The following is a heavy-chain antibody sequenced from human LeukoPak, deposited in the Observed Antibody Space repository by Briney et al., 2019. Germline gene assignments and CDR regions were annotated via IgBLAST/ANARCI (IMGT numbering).Heavy chain of an antibody. V-gene: IGHV1-2*02. J-gene: IGHJ4*02. CDR2: TNPNSGGT. D-gene: IGHD4-17*01. CDR3: ARGPLMTTVTTFTY. Sequence: ASVKVSCKASGYTFTGYYMHWVRQAPGQGLGWMGWTNPNSGGTDYAQKFQGRVTMTRDTSISTAYMELSRLRSDDTAVYYCARGPLMTTVTTFTYWGQGTLVTVSS. CDR1: GYTFTGYY.